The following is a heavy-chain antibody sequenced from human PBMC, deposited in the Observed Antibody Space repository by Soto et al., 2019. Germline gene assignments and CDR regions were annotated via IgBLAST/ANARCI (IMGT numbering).Heavy chain of an antibody. J-gene: IGHJ5*02. CDR1: GFTFSTYV. CDR3: AKGYTKFDP. V-gene: IGHV3-23*01. CDR2: ISGSGVTT. Sequence: PGGSLRLSCAASGFTFSTYVMTWVRRAPGKGLEWVSAISGSGVTTYYADAVKGRFTISRDNPKNTLYLQMNSLRAEDTAVYYCAKGYTKFDPWGQGTLVTVSP. D-gene: IGHD5-18*01.